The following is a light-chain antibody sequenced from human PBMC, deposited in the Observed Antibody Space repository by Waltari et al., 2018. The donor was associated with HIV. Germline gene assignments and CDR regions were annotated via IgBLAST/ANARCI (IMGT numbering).Light chain of an antibody. CDR3: AAWDDSLNAYV. CDR1: SSDVGSYNY. Sequence: QSALTQPASVSGFPGQSITISCTGSSSDVGSYNYVSWYQQHPGKAPKLVIYDVSKRPSGVSNRFSGSKSGNTASLTISGLQAEDEADYYCAAWDDSLNAYVFGTGTKVTVL. J-gene: IGLJ1*01. V-gene: IGLV2-23*02. CDR2: DVS.